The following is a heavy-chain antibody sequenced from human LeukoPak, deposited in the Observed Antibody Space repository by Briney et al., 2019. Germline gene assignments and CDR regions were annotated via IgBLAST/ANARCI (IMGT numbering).Heavy chain of an antibody. V-gene: IGHV4-34*01. J-gene: IGHJ4*02. Sequence: PSETLSLTCAVYGGSITGYYWSWIRQPPGKGLEWVGEIHYTGATSYNPSLKSRATISIDTSKNQVSLKLSSVTAADTAVYYCARGNILSGYCFDFWGRGALVTVSS. CDR1: GGSITGYY. CDR3: ARGNILSGYCFDF. D-gene: IGHD3-9*01. CDR2: IHYTGAT.